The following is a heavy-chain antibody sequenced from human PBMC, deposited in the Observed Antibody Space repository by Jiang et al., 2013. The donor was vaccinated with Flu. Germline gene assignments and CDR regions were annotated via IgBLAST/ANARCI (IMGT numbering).Heavy chain of an antibody. J-gene: IGHJ6*02. CDR1: GFTFSDYY. CDR3: ARAQAVASYYYYGMDV. D-gene: IGHD4-23*01. V-gene: IGHV3-11*06. CDR2: ISSSSSYT. Sequence: SCAASGFTFSDYYMSWIRQAPGKGLEWVSYISSSSSYTNYADSVKGRFTISRDNAKNSLYLQMNSLRAEDTAVYYCARAQAVASYYYYGMDVWGQGTTVTVSS.